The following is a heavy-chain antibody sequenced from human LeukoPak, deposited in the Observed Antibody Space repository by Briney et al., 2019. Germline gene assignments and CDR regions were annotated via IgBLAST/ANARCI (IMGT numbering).Heavy chain of an antibody. D-gene: IGHD5-18*01. J-gene: IGHJ4*02. Sequence: GGSLRLPCAASGFTFSSYSMNWVRQAPGKGLEWVSSISSSSSYIYYADSVKGRFTISRDNAKNSLYLQMNSLRAEDTAVYYCARDPDTAMAHFDYWGQGTLVTVSS. CDR2: ISSSSSYI. CDR1: GFTFSSYS. CDR3: ARDPDTAMAHFDY. V-gene: IGHV3-21*01.